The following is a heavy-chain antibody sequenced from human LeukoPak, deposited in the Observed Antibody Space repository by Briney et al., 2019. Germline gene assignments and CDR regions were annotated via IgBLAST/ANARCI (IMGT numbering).Heavy chain of an antibody. Sequence: SETLSLTCTVSDGSISSSSYYWGWIRQPPGKGLEWIGSIYYSGSTYYNPSLKSRVTISVDTSKNQFSLKLSSVTAADTAVYYCARGEQGYYGTFDYWGQGTLVTVSS. D-gene: IGHD3-10*01. CDR2: IYYSGST. CDR3: ARGEQGYYGTFDY. V-gene: IGHV4-39*07. CDR1: DGSISSSSYY. J-gene: IGHJ4*02.